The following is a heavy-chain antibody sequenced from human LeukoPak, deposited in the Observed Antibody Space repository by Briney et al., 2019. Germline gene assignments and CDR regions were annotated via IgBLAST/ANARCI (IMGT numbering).Heavy chain of an antibody. CDR1: GFTFSTYA. CDR3: VKNRYNSDWDQFDY. J-gene: IGHJ4*02. Sequence: GGSLRLSCSASGFTFSTYAMHWVRQAPGKGLEYVSVISSNGGSTYYADSVKGRFTISRDNSKNTLYLQMSSLRPEDTAVYYRVKNRYNSDWDQFDYWGQGTLVTVSS. V-gene: IGHV3-64D*09. CDR2: ISSNGGST. D-gene: IGHD6-19*01.